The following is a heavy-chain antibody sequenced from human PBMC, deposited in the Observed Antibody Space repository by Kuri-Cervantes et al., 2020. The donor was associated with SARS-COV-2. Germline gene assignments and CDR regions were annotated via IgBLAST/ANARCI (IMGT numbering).Heavy chain of an antibody. D-gene: IGHD2-2*01. CDR1: GFTFSSYA. CDR3: AKHYCSSTSCSYYFDY. CDR2: ISGSGGRT. Sequence: LSLTCAASGFTFSSYAMSWVRQAPGKGLEWVSAISGSGGRTYYADSVKGRFTISRDNSKNTLYLQMNSLRAEDTAVYYCAKHYCSSTSCSYYFDYWGQGTLVTVSS. V-gene: IGHV3-23*01. J-gene: IGHJ4*02.